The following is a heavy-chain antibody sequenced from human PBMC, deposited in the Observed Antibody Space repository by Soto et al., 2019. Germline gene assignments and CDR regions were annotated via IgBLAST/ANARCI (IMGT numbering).Heavy chain of an antibody. Sequence: ASVKVSCKASGYTFTSYDINWVRQATGQGLEWMGWMNPNSGNTGYAQKFQGRVNMTRNTSISTAYMELSSLRSEDTAVYYCARGVKGGSYYYYYYMDVWGKGTTVTVSS. J-gene: IGHJ6*03. CDR2: MNPNSGNT. D-gene: IGHD3-16*01. V-gene: IGHV1-8*01. CDR1: GYTFTSYD. CDR3: ARGVKGGSYYYYYYMDV.